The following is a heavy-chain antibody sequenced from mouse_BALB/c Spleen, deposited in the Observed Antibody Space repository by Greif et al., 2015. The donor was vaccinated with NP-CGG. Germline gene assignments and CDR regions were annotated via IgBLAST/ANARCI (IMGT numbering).Heavy chain of an antibody. CDR3: AREGRFAY. Sequence: EVQRVESGGGLVQPGGSLRLSCATSGFTFTDYYMSWVRQPPGKALEWLGFIRNKANGYTTEYSASVKGRFTISRDNSQSILYLQMNTLRAEDSATYYCAREGRFAYWGQGTLVTVSA. CDR1: GFTFTDYY. J-gene: IGHJ3*01. V-gene: IGHV7-3*02. CDR2: IRNKANGYTT.